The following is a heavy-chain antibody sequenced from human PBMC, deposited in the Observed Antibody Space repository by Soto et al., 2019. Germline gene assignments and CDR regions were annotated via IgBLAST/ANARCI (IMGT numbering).Heavy chain of an antibody. CDR3: SRRGSWYDYYYYGMDV. Sequence: GQSLRLSCKGSGYSFTIYCIGWELQMPGKGLEWMGIIYPGDSDTRYSPSFQCQVTISADKSISTAYLQWSSLKASDTAMYYCSRRGSWYDYYYYGMDVWGQGTTVTVSS. CDR1: GYSFTIYC. CDR2: IYPGDSDT. V-gene: IGHV5-51*01. J-gene: IGHJ6*02. D-gene: IGHD6-13*01.